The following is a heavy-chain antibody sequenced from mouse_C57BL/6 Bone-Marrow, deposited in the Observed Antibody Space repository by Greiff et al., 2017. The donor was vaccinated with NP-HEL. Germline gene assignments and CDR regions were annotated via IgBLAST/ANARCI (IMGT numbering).Heavy chain of an antibody. Sequence: VQLQQPGAELVMPGASVKLSCKASGYTFTSYWMHWVKQRPGQGLEWIGEIDPSDSYTNYNQKFKGKSTLTVDKSSSTAYMQLSSLTSEDSAVYYCARSFYYYGSSPYYAMDYWGQGTSVTVSS. CDR2: IDPSDSYT. CDR1: GYTFTSYW. J-gene: IGHJ4*01. V-gene: IGHV1-69*01. CDR3: ARSFYYYGSSPYYAMDY. D-gene: IGHD1-1*01.